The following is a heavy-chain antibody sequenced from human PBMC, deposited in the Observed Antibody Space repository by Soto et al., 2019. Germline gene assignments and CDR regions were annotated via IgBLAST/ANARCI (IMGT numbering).Heavy chain of an antibody. CDR1: GFTFSTYT. J-gene: IGHJ3*02. Sequence: GGSLRLSCVFSGFTFSTYTMNWVRQAPGKGLEWVSSINGRSNYVYYADSVKGRFTISRDNSKNTLYLQMNSLRAEDTAVYYCAKAGRRLTMIVVVPDAFDIWGQGTMVTVSS. CDR3: AKAGRRLTMIVVVPDAFDI. D-gene: IGHD3-22*01. CDR2: INGRSNYV. V-gene: IGHV3-21*04.